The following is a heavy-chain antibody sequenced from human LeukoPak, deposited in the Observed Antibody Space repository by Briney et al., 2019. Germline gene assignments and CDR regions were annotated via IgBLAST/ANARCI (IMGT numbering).Heavy chain of an antibody. Sequence: PGRSLRLSCAASGFTFSSYAMHWVRQAPGKGLEWVAVISYGGSDKHYADSVKGRFTISRDNSKNTLYLQMSSLRAEDTAVYYCVRRSGSDYDAFDIWGQGTMVTVSS. D-gene: IGHD5-12*01. J-gene: IGHJ3*02. CDR3: VRRSGSDYDAFDI. CDR2: ISYGGSDK. CDR1: GFTFSSYA. V-gene: IGHV3-30-3*01.